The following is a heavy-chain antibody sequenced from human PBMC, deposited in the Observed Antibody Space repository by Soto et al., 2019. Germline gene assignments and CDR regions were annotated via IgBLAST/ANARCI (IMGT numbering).Heavy chain of an antibody. D-gene: IGHD3-10*01. J-gene: IGHJ6*02. CDR1: GVTFISSP. Sequence: GGSLRLSCTASGVTFISSPIHWVRHAPGKRPEYVSSIRSNGGNTYYTDSVKGRFTISRDNAKNSVYLQMNSLRAEDTAVYYCARDFRLRDRGVMREFVGLDVWGQGSTVTVSS. V-gene: IGHV3-64*04. CDR3: ARDFRLRDRGVMREFVGLDV. CDR2: IRSNGGNT.